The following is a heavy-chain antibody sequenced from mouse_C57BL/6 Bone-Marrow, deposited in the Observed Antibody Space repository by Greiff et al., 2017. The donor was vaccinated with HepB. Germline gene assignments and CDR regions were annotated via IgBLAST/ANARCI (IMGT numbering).Heavy chain of an antibody. CDR1: GYTFTDYY. V-gene: IGHV1-76*01. J-gene: IGHJ1*03. Sequence: QVQLKESGAELVRPGASVKLSCKASGYTFTDYYINWVKQRPGQGLEWIARIYPGSGNTYYNEKFKGKATLTAEKSSSTAYMQLSSLTSEDSAVYFCAIYYYGSSYGYFDVWGTGTTVTVSS. CDR2: IYPGSGNT. CDR3: AIYYYGSSYGYFDV. D-gene: IGHD1-1*01.